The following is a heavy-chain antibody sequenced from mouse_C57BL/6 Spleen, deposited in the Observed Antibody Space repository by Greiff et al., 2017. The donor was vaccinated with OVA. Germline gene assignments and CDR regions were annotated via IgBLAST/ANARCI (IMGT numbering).Heavy chain of an antibody. V-gene: IGHV5-2*01. CDR2: INSDGGST. J-gene: IGHJ1*03. CDR3: ARGGNYDWYFDV. CDR1: EYEFPSHD. D-gene: IGHD2-1*01. Sequence: EVQVVESGGGLVQPGESLKLSCESNEYEFPSHDMSWVRKPPEKRLELVAAINSDGGSTYYPDTMERRFIISRDNTKKTRYLQMSSLRSEDTAVYYCARGGNYDWYFDVWGTGTTVTVSS.